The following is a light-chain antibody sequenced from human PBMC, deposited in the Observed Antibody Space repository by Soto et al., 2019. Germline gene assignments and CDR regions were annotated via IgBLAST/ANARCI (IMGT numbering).Light chain of an antibody. V-gene: IGKV3-15*01. CDR1: QSVSRF. Sequence: EIVMTQSPATLSVSPGERVTLSCRASQSVSRFLAWYQQRPGQAPRLLIYDTSTRATGVPARFSGSGSGTEFSLTISSLQSEDFAVYYCQQYSSSPSITFGQGTRLEIK. CDR2: DTS. J-gene: IGKJ5*01. CDR3: QQYSSSPSIT.